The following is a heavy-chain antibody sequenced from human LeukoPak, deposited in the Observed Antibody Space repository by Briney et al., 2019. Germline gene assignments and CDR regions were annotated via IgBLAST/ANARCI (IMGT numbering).Heavy chain of an antibody. V-gene: IGHV4-34*01. CDR1: GGSFSGYY. D-gene: IGHD6-13*01. Sequence: NSSETLSLTCAVYGGSFSGYYWSWIRQPPGKGLEWIGEINHSGSTNYNPSLKSRVTISVDTSKNQFSLKLSSVTAADTAVYYCARGRKRGAAAGPAFDYWGQGTLVTVSS. J-gene: IGHJ4*02. CDR2: INHSGST. CDR3: ARGRKRGAAAGPAFDY.